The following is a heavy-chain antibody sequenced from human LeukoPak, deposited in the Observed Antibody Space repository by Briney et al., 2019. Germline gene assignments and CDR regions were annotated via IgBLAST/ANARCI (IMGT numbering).Heavy chain of an antibody. J-gene: IGHJ6*02. CDR3: ARGADSYYCGMDV. CDR2: INHSGST. CDR1: GGSFSGYY. V-gene: IGHV4-34*01. Sequence: SETLSLTCAVYGGSFSGYYWSWIRQPPGKGLEWIGEINHSGSTNYNPSLKSRVTISVDTSKNQFSLKLSSVTAADTAVYYCARGADSYYCGMDVWGQGTTVTVSS.